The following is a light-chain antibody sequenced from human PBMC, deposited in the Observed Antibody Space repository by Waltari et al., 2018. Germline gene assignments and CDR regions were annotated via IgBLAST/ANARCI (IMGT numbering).Light chain of an antibody. Sequence: ETTLTQSPAFMSPTPRAKVNSSCRASQDIDDEMNWYQQKPGEGAIFIIQEATTLVPGIPPLFSGSGYGTDFTLTINNIQSEDVASYFCLEHDNFPTHTFGQGTKLEIK. CDR2: EAT. CDR3: LEHDNFPTHT. V-gene: IGKV5-2*01. J-gene: IGKJ2*01. CDR1: QDIDDE.